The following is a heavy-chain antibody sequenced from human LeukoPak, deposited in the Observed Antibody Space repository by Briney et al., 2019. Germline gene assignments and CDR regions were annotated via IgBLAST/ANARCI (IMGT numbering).Heavy chain of an antibody. D-gene: IGHD1-26*01. Sequence: GESLKISCKGSGYSFSTYWIGWVRQMPGKGLEWMGIIYPGDSDTRYSPSFQGQVTISADKSINTAYLQWSNLKASDTAIYFCARDAIVGATQGYCDLWGRGTLVTVSS. CDR2: IYPGDSDT. J-gene: IGHJ2*01. V-gene: IGHV5-51*01. CDR3: ARDAIVGATQGYCDL. CDR1: GYSFSTYW.